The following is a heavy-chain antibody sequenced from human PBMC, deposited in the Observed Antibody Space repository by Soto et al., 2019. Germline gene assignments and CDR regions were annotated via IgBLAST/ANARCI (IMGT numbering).Heavy chain of an antibody. J-gene: IGHJ6*03. CDR3: ARAEIVVVVAADYYMDV. V-gene: IGHV4-31*03. Sequence: SETLSLTCTVSGGSISSGGYYWSWIRQHPGKGLEWIGYIYYSGSTYYNPSLKSRVTISVDTSKNQFSLKLSSVTAADTAVYYCARAEIVVVVAADYYMDVWGKGTTVTVSS. D-gene: IGHD2-15*01. CDR1: GGSISSGGYY. CDR2: IYYSGST.